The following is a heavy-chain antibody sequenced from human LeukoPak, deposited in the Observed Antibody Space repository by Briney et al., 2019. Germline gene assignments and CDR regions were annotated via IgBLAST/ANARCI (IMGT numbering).Heavy chain of an antibody. CDR2: IIPFFGTP. D-gene: IGHD3-22*01. V-gene: IGHV1-69*05. Sequence: GSSVKVSCKASGGTFSNYLISWVRQAPRQGLEWMGRIIPFFGTPDYAQKFQGRITITTDESTNTAYMELSSLRSEDTAVYYCARDGVHYYDSSGYYLVWGKGTTVTVSS. CDR1: GGTFSNYL. J-gene: IGHJ6*04. CDR3: ARDGVHYYDSSGYYLV.